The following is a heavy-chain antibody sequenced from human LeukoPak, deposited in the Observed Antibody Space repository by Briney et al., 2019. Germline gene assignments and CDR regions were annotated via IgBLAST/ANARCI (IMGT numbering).Heavy chain of an antibody. Sequence: PSETLSLTCTVSGGSISSYYWSWIRQPPGKGLEWIGYIYYSGSTNYNPSLKSRVTISVDTSKNQFSLKLSSVTAADTAVYYCARDPGERTFDIWGQGTMVIVSS. CDR1: GGSISSYY. CDR2: IYYSGST. V-gene: IGHV4-59*12. J-gene: IGHJ3*02. D-gene: IGHD2-21*01. CDR3: ARDPGERTFDI.